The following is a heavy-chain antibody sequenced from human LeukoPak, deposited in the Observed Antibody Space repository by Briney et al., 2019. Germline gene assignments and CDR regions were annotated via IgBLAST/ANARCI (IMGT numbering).Heavy chain of an antibody. CDR1: GGTFSSCA. J-gene: IGHJ4*02. CDR2: IIPIFGTA. CDR3: ARDPIAVAGYFDY. Sequence: SVKVSCKASGGTFSSCAISWVRQAPGQGLEWMGGIIPIFGTANYAQRFQGRVTITTDESTSTAYMELSSLRSEDTAVYYCARDPIAVAGYFDYWGQGTLVTVSS. D-gene: IGHD6-19*01. V-gene: IGHV1-69*05.